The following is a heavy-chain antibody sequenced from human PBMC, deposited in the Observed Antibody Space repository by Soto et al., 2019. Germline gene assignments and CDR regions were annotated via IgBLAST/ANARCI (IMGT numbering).Heavy chain of an antibody. Sequence: SLRLSCAASGFTFSTYGMHWVRQAPGKGLEWVAVIWSDGSYKDYADSIEGRFTISRDNSKNTLYLQMNSLRADDTALYYCARDLDSGSYAYWGQGTLVTVSS. CDR2: IWSDGSYK. V-gene: IGHV3-33*01. D-gene: IGHD1-26*01. J-gene: IGHJ4*02. CDR1: GFTFSTYG. CDR3: ARDLDSGSYAY.